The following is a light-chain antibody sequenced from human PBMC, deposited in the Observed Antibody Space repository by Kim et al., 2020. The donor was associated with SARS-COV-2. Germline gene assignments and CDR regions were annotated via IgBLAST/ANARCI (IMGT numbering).Light chain of an antibody. Sequence: IVMTQSPLSLPVTPGEPASISCRSSQSLLHSNGYNYLDWYLQKPGQSPQLLIYLGSNRASGVPDRFSGSGSGTDFTLKISRVEAEDVGVYYYMQALQVPFTFGPGTKVDIK. V-gene: IGKV2-28*01. CDR2: LGS. CDR3: MQALQVPFT. J-gene: IGKJ3*01. CDR1: QSLLHSNGYNY.